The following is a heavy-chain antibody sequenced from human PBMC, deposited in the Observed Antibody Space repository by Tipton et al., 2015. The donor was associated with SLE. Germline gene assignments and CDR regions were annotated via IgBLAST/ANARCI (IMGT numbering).Heavy chain of an antibody. Sequence: TLSLTCTVSGGSISSGGYYWSWIRQHPGKGLEWIGYIYYSGSTYYNPSLKSRVTISVDTSKNQFSLTLSPVTAADTAVYYCAGGEGGGYSGYGLGYWGQGTLVTVSS. D-gene: IGHD5-12*01. CDR1: GGSISSGGYY. V-gene: IGHV4-31*03. CDR3: AGGEGGGYSGYGLGY. J-gene: IGHJ4*02. CDR2: IYYSGST.